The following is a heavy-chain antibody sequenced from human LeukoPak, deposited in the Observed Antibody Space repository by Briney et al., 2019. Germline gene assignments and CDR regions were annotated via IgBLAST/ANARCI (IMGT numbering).Heavy chain of an antibody. D-gene: IGHD4-17*01. J-gene: IGHJ6*03. CDR1: GGSISSYY. Sequence: SETLSLTCTVSGGSISSYYWSWIRQPPGKGLEWIGYIYYSGSTNYNPSLKSRVTISVDTSKNQFSLKLSSVTAADTAVYYCARRGGYGDYSYYYYYMDVWGKGTTVTVSS. CDR3: ARRGGYGDYSYYYYYMDV. CDR2: IYYSGST. V-gene: IGHV4-59*01.